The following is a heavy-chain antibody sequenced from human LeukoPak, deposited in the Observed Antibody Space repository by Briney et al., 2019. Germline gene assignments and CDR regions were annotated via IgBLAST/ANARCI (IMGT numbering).Heavy chain of an antibody. D-gene: IGHD3-10*01. V-gene: IGHV3-30*18. Sequence: PGRSLRLSCLASGFTFSSYAMHWVRQAPGKGLEWVAVMSYDGNNRYYTDSVKGRFTISRDNSKNTVYLQMNSLRAEDTAVYYCAKERVRGVILDAFDIWGQGTMVTVSS. CDR1: GFTFSSYA. CDR3: AKERVRGVILDAFDI. CDR2: MSYDGNNR. J-gene: IGHJ3*02.